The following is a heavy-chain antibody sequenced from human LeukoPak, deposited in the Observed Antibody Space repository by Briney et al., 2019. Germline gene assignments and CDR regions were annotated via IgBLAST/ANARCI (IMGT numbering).Heavy chain of an antibody. CDR3: AKDLVGYCSGGSCYSTDY. CDR2: ISYDGSNK. V-gene: IGHV3-30*18. Sequence: GGSLRVSGAASGVTLRADAMHWLRQAPGKGLEWVALISYDGSNKYYADFVKGRFTISRDSSKNTLYLQVNSLRAEDTAVYYCAKDLVGYCSGGSCYSTDYWGQGTQVTVSS. CDR1: GVTLRADA. D-gene: IGHD2-15*01. J-gene: IGHJ4*02.